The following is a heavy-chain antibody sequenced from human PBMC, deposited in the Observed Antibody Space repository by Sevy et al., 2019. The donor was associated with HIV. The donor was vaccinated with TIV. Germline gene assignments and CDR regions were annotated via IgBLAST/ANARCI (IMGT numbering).Heavy chain of an antibody. J-gene: IGHJ4*02. Sequence: GGSLRLSCAASGFSFNTYNIHWVRQAPGKGLEWVSSISTNSRHIYYADSVQGRFTISRDNAKNSLYLQMNSLRAEDTAVDYCARDRSRGRLPGPLRYFDWLFDSWGQGTLVTVSS. CDR3: ARDRSRGRLPGPLRYFDWLFDS. CDR2: ISTNSRHI. D-gene: IGHD3-9*01. CDR1: GFSFNTYN. V-gene: IGHV3-21*01.